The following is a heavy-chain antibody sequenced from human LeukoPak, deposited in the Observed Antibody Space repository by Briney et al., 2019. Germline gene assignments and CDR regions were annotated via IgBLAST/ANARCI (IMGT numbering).Heavy chain of an antibody. CDR2: IYHSGST. Sequence: PSQTLSLTCTVSGGSISSGGYYWSWIRQPPGKGLEWIGYIYHSGSTYYNPSLKSRVTISVDRSKNQFSLKLSSVTAADTAVYYCARVGGIARLFDPWGQGTLDTVSS. CDR1: GGSISSGGYY. D-gene: IGHD6-13*01. V-gene: IGHV4-30-2*01. CDR3: ARVGGIARLFDP. J-gene: IGHJ5*02.